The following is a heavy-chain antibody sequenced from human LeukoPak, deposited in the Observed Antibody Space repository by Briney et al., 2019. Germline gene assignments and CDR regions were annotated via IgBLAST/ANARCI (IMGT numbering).Heavy chain of an antibody. D-gene: IGHD5-24*01. CDR2: IYSGGST. CDR1: GFTVSSNY. V-gene: IGHV3-53*01. Sequence: PGGSLRLSCAASGFTVSSNYMSWVRQAPGKGLEWVSVIYSGGSTYYADSVKGRFTISRDNSKNTLYLQMNSLRAEDTAVYYCASGELGMAKTYYYYYMDVWGKGTTVTVSS. J-gene: IGHJ6*03. CDR3: ASGELGMAKTYYYYYMDV.